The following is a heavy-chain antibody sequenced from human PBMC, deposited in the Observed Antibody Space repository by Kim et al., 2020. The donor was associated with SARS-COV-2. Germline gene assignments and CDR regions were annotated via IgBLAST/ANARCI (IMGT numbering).Heavy chain of an antibody. CDR1: GFTFSSYA. CDR3: AKGHFIGIAAAGGGFDY. CDR2: ISGSGGST. Sequence: GGSLRLSCAASGFTFSSYAMSWVRQAPGKGLEWVSAISGSGGSTYYADSVKGRFTISRDNSKNTLYLQMNSLRAEDTAVYYCAKGHFIGIAAAGGGFDYWGQGTLVTVSS. J-gene: IGHJ4*02. V-gene: IGHV3-23*01. D-gene: IGHD6-13*01.